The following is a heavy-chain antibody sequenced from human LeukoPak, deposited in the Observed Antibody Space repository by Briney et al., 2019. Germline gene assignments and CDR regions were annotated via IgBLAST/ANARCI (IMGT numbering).Heavy chain of an antibody. CDR3: ARHAKAYGSSCDY. D-gene: IGHD6-13*01. V-gene: IGHV5-51*01. J-gene: IGHJ4*02. CDR1: GYSFTSYW. Sequence: GESLKISCQGSGYSFTSYWIGWVRQMPGKGLEWMGFIYPGDSDTKYSPSFEGQVTMSADRSISIAYLQWSSLKASDTAMYYCARHAKAYGSSCDYWGQGTLVTVSS. CDR2: IYPGDSDT.